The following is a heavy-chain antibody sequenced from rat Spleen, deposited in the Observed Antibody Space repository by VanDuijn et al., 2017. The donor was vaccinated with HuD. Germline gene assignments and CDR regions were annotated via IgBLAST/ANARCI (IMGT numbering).Heavy chain of an antibody. Sequence: QVQLQQSGAELAKPGSSVKISCKASGYTFANYDVNWIKQTTGQGLDYIGYINAGSGGTFYNEKFKGKATMTVDKSSSTAFMELSSLTPEDTAVYYCSRGDYFDYWGQGTLVTVSS. CDR1: GYTFANYD. V-gene: IGHV1-57*01. J-gene: IGHJ3*01. CDR2: INAGSGGT. CDR3: SRGDYFDY. D-gene: IGHD1-12*01.